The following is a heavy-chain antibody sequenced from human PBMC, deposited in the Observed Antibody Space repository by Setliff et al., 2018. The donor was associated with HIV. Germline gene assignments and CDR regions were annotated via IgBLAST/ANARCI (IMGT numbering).Heavy chain of an antibody. CDR3: ARDWVTRSNYYGSGSPWYFDF. CDR2: VYASAYS. J-gene: IGHJ2*01. D-gene: IGHD3-10*01. Sequence: ETLSLTCTVSGGSISNYYWNWIRQPAGKGLEWIGRVYASAYSNYNPSLKSRVTMSVDTPQNQFSLKLRSVNAADTAVYYCARDWVTRSNYYGSGSPWYFDFWGRGILVTVSS. V-gene: IGHV4-4*07. CDR1: GGSISNYY.